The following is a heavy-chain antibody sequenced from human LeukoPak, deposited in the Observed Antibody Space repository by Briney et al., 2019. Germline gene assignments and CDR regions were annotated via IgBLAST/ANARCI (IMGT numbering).Heavy chain of an antibody. D-gene: IGHD2-8*01. CDR2: MNPNSGNT. V-gene: IGHV1-8*01. Sequence: ASVKVSCKASRGTFSSYAISWVRQATGQGLEWMGWMNPNSGNTGYAQKFQGRVTITRNTSISTAYMELSSLRSEDTAVYYCARGEDIVLMVYAIQAPWYFDYWGQGTLVTVSS. J-gene: IGHJ4*02. CDR3: ARGEDIVLMVYAIQAPWYFDY. CDR1: RGTFSSYA.